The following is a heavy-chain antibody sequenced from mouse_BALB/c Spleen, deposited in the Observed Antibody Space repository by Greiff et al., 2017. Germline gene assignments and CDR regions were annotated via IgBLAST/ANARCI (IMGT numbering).Heavy chain of an antibody. Sequence: DVQLQESGPDLVKPSQSLSLTCTVTGYSITSGYSWPWIRQFPGNKLEWMGYIHYSGSTNYNPSLKSRISITRDTSKNQFFLQLNSVTTEDTATYYCARGGYGKTDRWYFDVWGAGTTVTVSS. CDR2: IHYSGST. D-gene: IGHD2-1*01. V-gene: IGHV3-1*02. J-gene: IGHJ1*01. CDR3: ARGGYGKTDRWYFDV. CDR1: GYSITSGYS.